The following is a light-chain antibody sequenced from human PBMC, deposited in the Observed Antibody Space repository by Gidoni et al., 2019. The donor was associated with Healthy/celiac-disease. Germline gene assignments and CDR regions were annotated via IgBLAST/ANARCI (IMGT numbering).Light chain of an antibody. V-gene: IGKV3-11*01. CDR3: QQRSNWPST. CDR2: DAS. J-gene: IGKJ2*02. Sequence: EIVLTQSPATLSWSPGERATLSCRASQSVSSYLAWYQQKPGQAPRLLIYDASNRATGIPARFSGSGSGTDFTLTISSLEPEDFAVYYCQQRSNWPSTFXQXTKLEIK. CDR1: QSVSSY.